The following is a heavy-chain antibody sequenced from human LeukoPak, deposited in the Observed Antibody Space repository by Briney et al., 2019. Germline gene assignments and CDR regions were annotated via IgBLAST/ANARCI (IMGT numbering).Heavy chain of an antibody. CDR2: INHSGST. V-gene: IGHV4-34*01. CDR3: ARSGGYSYGYSRYYYYYMDV. D-gene: IGHD5-18*01. Sequence: PSETLSLTCAVYGGSFSGYYWSWIRQPPGKGLEWIGEINHSGSTNYNPSLKSRVTISVDTSKNQFSLKLSSVTAADTAVYYCARSGGYSYGYSRYYYYYMDVWGKGTTVTISS. J-gene: IGHJ6*03. CDR1: GGSFSGYY.